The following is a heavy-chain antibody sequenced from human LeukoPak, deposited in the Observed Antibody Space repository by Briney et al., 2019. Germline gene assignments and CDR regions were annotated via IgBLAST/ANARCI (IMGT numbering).Heavy chain of an antibody. CDR2: IDYSGGT. D-gene: IGHD3-3*01. Sequence: SETLSFTCTVFGGPISSSGYYWGWIRQPPGKGLGWSGSIDYSGGTYCSPSLRSRVTLSVDTSKTQFSLNLSPVTAAATAVHYCARGPCITIFAVVMYTWFDPWGQGTPVSVSS. CDR3: ARGPCITIFAVVMYTWFDP. CDR1: GGPISSSGYY. J-gene: IGHJ5*02. V-gene: IGHV4-39*07.